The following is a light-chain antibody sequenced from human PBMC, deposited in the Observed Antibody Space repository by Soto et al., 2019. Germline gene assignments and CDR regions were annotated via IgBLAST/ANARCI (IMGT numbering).Light chain of an antibody. CDR3: VSFTTSKSYV. J-gene: IGLJ1*01. Sequence: QSALTQPAPVSGSPGQSITISCTGTSSDVGAYIFVSWYQQYPGKAPKLMIYDITNRPSGVSNRFSGSEAGNTASLTISGLQAEDEADYYCVSFTTSKSYVFGTGTKVTVL. CDR2: DIT. CDR1: SSDVGAYIF. V-gene: IGLV2-14*01.